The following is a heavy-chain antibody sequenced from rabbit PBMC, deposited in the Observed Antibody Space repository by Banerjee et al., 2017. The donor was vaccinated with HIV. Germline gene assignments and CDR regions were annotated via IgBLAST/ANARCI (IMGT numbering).Heavy chain of an antibody. J-gene: IGHJ3*01. V-gene: IGHV1S40*01. CDR3: ARDLAGVIGWNFGL. Sequence: QAPGKGLEWIGYIDPVFGNTYYASWVNGRFTISKASWTTVTLQMTSLTAADTASYFCARDLAGVIGWNFGLWGQGTLVTVS. D-gene: IGHD4-1*01. CDR2: IDPVFGNT.